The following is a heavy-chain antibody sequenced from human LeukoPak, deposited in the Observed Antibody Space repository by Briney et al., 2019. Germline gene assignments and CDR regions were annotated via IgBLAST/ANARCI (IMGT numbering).Heavy chain of an antibody. CDR1: GGSISSYY. V-gene: IGHV4-59*01. CDR3: ARTTTQRVKDYYYYYMDV. Sequence: SETLSLNCTVSGGSISSYYWSWIRQPPGKGLEWIGYIYYSGSTNYNPSLKSRVTISVDTSKNQFSLKLSSVTAADTAVYYCARTTTQRVKDYYYYYMDVWGKGTTVTVSS. J-gene: IGHJ6*03. D-gene: IGHD1-1*01. CDR2: IYYSGST.